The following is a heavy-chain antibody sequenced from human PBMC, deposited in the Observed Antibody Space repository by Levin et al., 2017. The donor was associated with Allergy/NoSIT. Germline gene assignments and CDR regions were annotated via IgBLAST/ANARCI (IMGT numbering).Heavy chain of an antibody. Sequence: SETLSLTCTVSGGSISSYYWSWIRQPPGKGLEWIGYIYYSGSTNYNPSLKSRVTISVDTSKNQFSLKLSSVTAADTAVYYCARHKRGYCSGGSCYFYWFDPWGQGTLVTVSS. CDR2: IYYSGST. J-gene: IGHJ5*02. CDR3: ARHKRGYCSGGSCYFYWFDP. V-gene: IGHV4-59*08. D-gene: IGHD2-15*01. CDR1: GGSISSYY.